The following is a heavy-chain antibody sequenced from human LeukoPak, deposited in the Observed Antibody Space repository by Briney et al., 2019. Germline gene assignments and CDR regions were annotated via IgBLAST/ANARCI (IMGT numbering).Heavy chain of an antibody. V-gene: IGHV4-39*01. CDR3: ARQVAYCGGDSYLNWFDP. D-gene: IGHD2-21*02. J-gene: IGHJ5*02. Sequence: SETLSLTCTVSGGSISSSSYYWGWIRQPPGKGLEWIGSIYYSGSTYYNPSLKSRVTISVDTSKNQFSLKLSSVTAADTAVYYCARQVAYCGGDSYLNWFDPWGQGTLVTVSS. CDR2: IYYSGST. CDR1: GGSISSSSYY.